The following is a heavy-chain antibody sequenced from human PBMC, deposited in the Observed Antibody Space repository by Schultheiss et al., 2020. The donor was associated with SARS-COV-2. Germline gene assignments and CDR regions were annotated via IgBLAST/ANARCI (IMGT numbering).Heavy chain of an antibody. D-gene: IGHD1-1*01. CDR1: GFTFGDYA. J-gene: IGHJ3*02. V-gene: IGHV3-23*01. CDR3: AKVMYNWNDDAFDI. Sequence: GESLKISCAASGFTFGDYAMSWVRQAPGKGLEWVSAISGSGGSTYYADSVKGRFTISRDNSKNTLYLQMNSLRAEDTAVYYCAKVMYNWNDDAFDIWGQGTMVTVSS. CDR2: ISGSGGST.